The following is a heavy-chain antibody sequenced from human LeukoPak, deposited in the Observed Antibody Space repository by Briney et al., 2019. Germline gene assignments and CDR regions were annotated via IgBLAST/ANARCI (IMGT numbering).Heavy chain of an antibody. D-gene: IGHD5-12*01. CDR1: GFTFSSYS. Sequence: GGSLRLSCAASGFTFSSYSMNWVRQAPGKGLEWVSYISSSSSTIYYADSVKGRFTISRDNAKNSLYLQMNNLRVEDTAVYYCARGPSGYHNTGGQGTLVTVSS. CDR3: ARGPSGYHNT. J-gene: IGHJ4*02. CDR2: ISSSSSTI. V-gene: IGHV3-48*01.